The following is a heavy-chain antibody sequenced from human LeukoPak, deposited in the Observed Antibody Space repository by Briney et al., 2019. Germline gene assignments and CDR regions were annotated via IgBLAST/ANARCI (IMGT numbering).Heavy chain of an antibody. CDR2: IYYSGST. J-gene: IGHJ2*01. Sequence: SETLSLTCTVSGGSISSYYWSWIRQPPGKGLEWIGYIYYSGSTNYNPSLKSRVTISVDTSKNQFSLKLSSVTAADTAVYHCARMYSSGWYYFDLWGRGTLVTVSS. CDR1: GGSISSYY. V-gene: IGHV4-59*01. D-gene: IGHD6-19*01. CDR3: ARMYSSGWYYFDL.